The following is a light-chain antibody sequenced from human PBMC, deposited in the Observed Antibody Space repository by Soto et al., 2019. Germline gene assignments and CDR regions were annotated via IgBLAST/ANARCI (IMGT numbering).Light chain of an antibody. J-gene: IGKJ1*01. V-gene: IGKV1-39*01. CDR2: TAS. CDR1: QTIANY. Sequence: DIQMTQSPSSLSASVGDRVTITCRASQTIANYLNWYQQKPGKAPKLLIYTASSLQSGVPSRFSGSGSGTDFTLTISTLQPEDFATYYCQQTYITPQTFGHVTKVEIK. CDR3: QQTYITPQT.